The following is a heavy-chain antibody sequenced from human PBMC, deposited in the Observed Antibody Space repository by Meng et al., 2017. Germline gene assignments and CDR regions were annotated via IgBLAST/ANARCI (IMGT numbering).Heavy chain of an antibody. CDR1: GFTFSSYW. Sequence: GESLKISCAASGFTFSSYWMSWVRQAPGKGLEWVANIKQDGSEKYYVDSVKGRFTISRDNAKNSLYLQMNSLRAEDTAVYYCARDNWRSWDYYYYYGMDVWARGPS. V-gene: IGHV3-7*01. J-gene: IGHJ6*02. CDR3: ARDNWRSWDYYYYYGMDV. D-gene: IGHD1-26*01. CDR2: IKQDGSEK.